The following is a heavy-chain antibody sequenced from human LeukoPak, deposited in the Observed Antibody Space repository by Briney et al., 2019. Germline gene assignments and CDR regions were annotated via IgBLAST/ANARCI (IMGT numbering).Heavy chain of an antibody. V-gene: IGHV3-48*01. Sequence: AGGSLRLSCAASGFTLSNYGMNWVRQAPGKGLEWVSYISSSSSAINYADSVKSRFTISRDNGKNSLYLQMNSLRVEDTAVYYCARGGAARPDYWGQGTLVTVSS. CDR3: ARGGAARPDY. D-gene: IGHD6-6*01. CDR2: ISSSSSAI. CDR1: GFTLSNYG. J-gene: IGHJ4*02.